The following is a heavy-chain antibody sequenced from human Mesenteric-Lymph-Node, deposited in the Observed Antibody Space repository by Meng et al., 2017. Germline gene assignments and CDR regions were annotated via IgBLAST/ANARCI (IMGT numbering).Heavy chain of an antibody. J-gene: IGHJ4*02. D-gene: IGHD3-22*01. V-gene: IGHV4-59*08. CDR3: ARTHFYDSSNYGFDY. CDR2: IYYSGST. CDR1: GGSISSYY. Sequence: QVRVTGSGPGLVKPSETLSLTCTVSGGSISSYYWSWIRQPPGKGLEWIGHIYYSGSTNYNPSLKSRVTISIDRSKNQFSLKLSSVTAADTAVYYCARTHFYDSSNYGFDYWGQGTLVTVSS.